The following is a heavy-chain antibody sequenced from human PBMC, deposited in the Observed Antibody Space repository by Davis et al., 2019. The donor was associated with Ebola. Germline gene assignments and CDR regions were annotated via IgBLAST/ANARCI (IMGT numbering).Heavy chain of an antibody. Sequence: PGGSLRLSCAASGFTFSSYGMHWVRQAPGKGLEWVAVISYDGSNKYYADSVKGRFTISRDNSKNTLYLQMNSLRAEDTAVYYCRDGYTFDYWGQGTLVTVSS. CDR2: ISYDGSNK. D-gene: IGHD5-24*01. V-gene: IGHV3-30*03. CDR3: RDGYTFDY. CDR1: GFTFSSYG. J-gene: IGHJ4*02.